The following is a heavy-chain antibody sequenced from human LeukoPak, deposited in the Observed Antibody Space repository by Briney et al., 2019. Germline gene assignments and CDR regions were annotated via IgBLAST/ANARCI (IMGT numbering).Heavy chain of an antibody. CDR3: ARERYYGSGTSNSFDY. CDR1: GFTFSSYS. J-gene: IGHJ4*02. D-gene: IGHD3-10*01. CDR2: ITSSSSTI. V-gene: IGHV3-48*01. Sequence: GGSLRLSCSASGFTFSSYSLNWVRQAPGKGLEWVSYITSSSSTIYYADSVKGRFTISRDNAKNSLYLQMNSLRAEGTAVYYCARERYYGSGTSNSFDYWGLGALVTVSS.